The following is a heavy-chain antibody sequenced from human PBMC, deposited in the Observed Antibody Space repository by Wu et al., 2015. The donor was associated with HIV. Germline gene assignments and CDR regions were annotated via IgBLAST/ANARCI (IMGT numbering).Heavy chain of an antibody. Sequence: QVQLVQSGAEVKKPGSSVKVSCKASGGTFSSYAISWVRQAPGQGLEWMGRIIPIFGTANYAQKFQGRVTITADESTSTAYMELSSLRSEDTAVYYCAGTELGYCSGGSCYSDWFDPWGQGTLVHRLL. D-gene: IGHD2-15*01. CDR1: GGTFSSYA. CDR2: IIPIFGTA. CDR3: AGTELGYCSGGSCYSDWFDP. V-gene: IGHV1-69*13. J-gene: IGHJ5*02.